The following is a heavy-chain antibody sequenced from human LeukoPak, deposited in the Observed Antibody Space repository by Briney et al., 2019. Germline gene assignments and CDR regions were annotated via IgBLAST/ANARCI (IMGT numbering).Heavy chain of an antibody. Sequence: PSETFSLTCTVSGGSISSSFWSWIGQPPGKGLEWIGYVYCSGSTNYNPSLKSRVTISVDTSKNQFSLKLSSVTAADTAVYYCARAQYYYDRTTFDPWGQETLVTVSS. CDR2: VYCSGST. J-gene: IGHJ5*02. V-gene: IGHV4-59*01. D-gene: IGHD3-22*01. CDR3: ARAQYYYDRTTFDP. CDR1: GGSISSSF.